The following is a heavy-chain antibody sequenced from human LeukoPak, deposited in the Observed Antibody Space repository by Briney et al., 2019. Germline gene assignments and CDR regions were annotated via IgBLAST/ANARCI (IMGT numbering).Heavy chain of an antibody. V-gene: IGHV4-59*08. CDR1: GGSISSYY. J-gene: IGHJ6*03. D-gene: IGHD2-21*02. Sequence: SETLSLTCTVSGGSISSYYWSWIRQPPGKGLEWIGYIYYSGSTNYNPSLKSRVTISVDTSKNQFSLKLSSVTAADTAVYYCAMTVVTAVHYYYYMDVWGKGTTVTVSS. CDR2: IYYSGST. CDR3: AMTVVTAVHYYYYMDV.